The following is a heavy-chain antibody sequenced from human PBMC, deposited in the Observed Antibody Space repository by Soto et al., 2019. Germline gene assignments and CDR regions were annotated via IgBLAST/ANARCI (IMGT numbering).Heavy chain of an antibody. Sequence: PSETLSLTCTVSGGSISSYYWSWIRQPPGKGLEWIGYIYYSGSTNYNPSLKSRVTISVDTSKNQFSLKLSSVTAADTAVYYCARYYDFWSGYLWFDPWGQGTLVTVSS. D-gene: IGHD3-3*01. CDR3: ARYYDFWSGYLWFDP. CDR2: IYYSGST. V-gene: IGHV4-59*01. CDR1: GGSISSYY. J-gene: IGHJ5*02.